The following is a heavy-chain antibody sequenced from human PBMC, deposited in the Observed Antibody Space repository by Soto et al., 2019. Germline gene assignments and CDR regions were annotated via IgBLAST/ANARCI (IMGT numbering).Heavy chain of an antibody. J-gene: IGHJ4*02. CDR1: GFTFSKYG. CDR3: AKVGHIAVVTAWFDY. CDR2: MSSDGRNE. D-gene: IGHD2-21*02. V-gene: IGHV3-30*18. Sequence: QVQLVESGGGLVQPGRSLRLSSEGSGFTFSKYGMHWVRQAPGKGLEWVAVMSSDGRNEYYADSVKGRFTISRDNSNSTLYLQMSSLRPEDTAVYYCAKVGHIAVVTAWFDYWGQGTLVTVSS.